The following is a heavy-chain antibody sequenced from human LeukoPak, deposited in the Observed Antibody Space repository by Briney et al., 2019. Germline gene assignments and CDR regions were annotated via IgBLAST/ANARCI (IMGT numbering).Heavy chain of an antibody. CDR1: GFTFSSYA. CDR3: AGGLGYCSSTSCHILYYYYGMDV. Sequence: GGSLRLSCAASGFTFSSYAMSWVRQAPGKGLEWVSAINGSGGSTYYADSVKGRFTISRDNSKNTLYLQMNSLRAEDTAVYYCAGGLGYCSSTSCHILYYYYGMDVWGQGTTVTVSS. V-gene: IGHV3-23*01. J-gene: IGHJ6*02. D-gene: IGHD2-2*01. CDR2: INGSGGST.